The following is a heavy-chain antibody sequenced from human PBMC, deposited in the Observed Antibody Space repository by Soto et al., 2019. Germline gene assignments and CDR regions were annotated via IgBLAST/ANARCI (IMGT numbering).Heavy chain of an antibody. CDR1: GGSISSGGYY. CDR2: IYYSGST. V-gene: IGHV4-31*03. J-gene: IGHJ4*02. D-gene: IGHD3-22*01. CDR3: ARDGLEGDYYDSSGYYVFDY. Sequence: QVQLQESGPGLVKPSQTLSLTCTVSGGSISSGGYYWSWIRQHPGKGLEWIGYIYYSGSTYYNPSLKSRVTISVDTSKNHFSLKLSSVTAADTAVYYCARDGLEGDYYDSSGYYVFDYWGQGTLVTVSS.